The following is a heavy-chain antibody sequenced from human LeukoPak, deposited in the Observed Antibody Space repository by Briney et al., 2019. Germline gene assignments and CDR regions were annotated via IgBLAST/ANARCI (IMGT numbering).Heavy chain of an antibody. CDR1: GFTFSSYA. CDR2: ISGSGGST. Sequence: GGSLRLSCAASGFTFSSYAMSWVRQAPGKGLEWVSAISGSGGSTYYADSVKGRFTISRDNSKNTLYLQMNSLRAEDAAVYYCAKGSRDSSGWYRDYWGQGTLVTVSS. CDR3: AKGSRDSSGWYRDY. V-gene: IGHV3-23*01. D-gene: IGHD6-19*01. J-gene: IGHJ4*02.